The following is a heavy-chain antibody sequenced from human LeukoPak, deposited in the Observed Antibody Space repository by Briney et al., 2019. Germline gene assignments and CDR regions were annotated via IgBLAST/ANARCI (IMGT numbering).Heavy chain of an antibody. Sequence: PSETLSPTCTLSGGSISSGDYYWSWIRQPPGKGLEWIGYIYYSGSTYYNPSLKTRATISVDTSKNQFSLKLSSVTAADSAVYYCAREVGATDFDYWGQGTLVTVSA. V-gene: IGHV4-30-4*08. D-gene: IGHD1-26*01. CDR2: IYYSGST. J-gene: IGHJ4*02. CDR3: AREVGATDFDY. CDR1: GGSISSGDYY.